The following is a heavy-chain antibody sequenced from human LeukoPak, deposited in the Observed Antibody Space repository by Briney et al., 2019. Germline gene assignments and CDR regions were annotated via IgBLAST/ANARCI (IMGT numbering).Heavy chain of an antibody. Sequence: SETLSLTCTVSGGSISSYYWSWIRQPPGKGLEWFGYIYYSGSTNYNPSLKSRVTISVDTSKNQFSLKLSSVTAADTAVYYCARHSAYYDILTGYYSHYFDYWGQGTLVTVSS. J-gene: IGHJ4*02. CDR2: IYYSGST. CDR3: ARHSAYYDILTGYYSHYFDY. V-gene: IGHV4-59*08. D-gene: IGHD3-9*01. CDR1: GGSISSYY.